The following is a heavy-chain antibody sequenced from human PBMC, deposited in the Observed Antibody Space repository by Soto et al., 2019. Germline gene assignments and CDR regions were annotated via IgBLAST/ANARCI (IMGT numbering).Heavy chain of an antibody. Sequence: GGSLRLSCSASGFTFSSYAMHWVRQAPGKGLEWVAVISYDGSNKYYADSVKGRFTISRDNSKNTLYLQMNSLRAEDTAVYYCARGASGGWNPASIYYYYGMDVWGQGTTVTVSS. CDR3: ARGASGGWNPASIYYYYGMDV. CDR1: GFTFSSYA. CDR2: ISYDGSNK. V-gene: IGHV3-30-3*01. J-gene: IGHJ6*02. D-gene: IGHD1-1*01.